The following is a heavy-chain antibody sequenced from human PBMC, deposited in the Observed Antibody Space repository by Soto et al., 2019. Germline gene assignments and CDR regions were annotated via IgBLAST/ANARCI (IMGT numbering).Heavy chain of an antibody. CDR2: INHSGNT. J-gene: IGHJ5*02. V-gene: IGHV4-34*01. CDR1: GASLSDNY. CDR3: ERGRGEFDA. D-gene: IGHD2-21*01. Sequence: SETLSLTCAVYGASLSDNYCNWLRQPPGKGLEWIGEINHSGNTNYNPSLRSRVTISIDTSKNQSSLNLRSVSAADTAVYYCERGRGEFDAWGQGTPVTVSS.